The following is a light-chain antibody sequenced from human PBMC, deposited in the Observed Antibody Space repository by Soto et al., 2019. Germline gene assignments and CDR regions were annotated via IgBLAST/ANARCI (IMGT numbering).Light chain of an antibody. CDR2: GAF. CDR3: QQYKNWPPLT. J-gene: IGKJ4*01. V-gene: IGKV3-15*01. CDR1: QSVSSN. Sequence: EIVMTQSPATLSVSPGERVTLSCRASQSVSSNLAWYQQKPGQAPRLLIYGAFTRATGIPARFSGSGSGTEFTHTISSLQSEDFAVYYCQQYKNWPPLTFGGGTKVEIK.